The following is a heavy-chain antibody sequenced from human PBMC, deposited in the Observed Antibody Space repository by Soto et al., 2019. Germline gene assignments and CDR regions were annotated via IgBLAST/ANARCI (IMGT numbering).Heavy chain of an antibody. CDR3: ARDRGGALSAFDI. Sequence: GGSLRLSCAASGFTFSSYWMSWVRQAPGKGLEWVANIKQDGSEKYYVDSVKGRFTISRDNAKNSMYLQMNSLRAEDTEVYYCARDRGGALSAFDIWGQGTMVTVSS. CDR2: IKQDGSEK. J-gene: IGHJ3*02. CDR1: GFTFSSYW. V-gene: IGHV3-7*01. D-gene: IGHD3-16*02.